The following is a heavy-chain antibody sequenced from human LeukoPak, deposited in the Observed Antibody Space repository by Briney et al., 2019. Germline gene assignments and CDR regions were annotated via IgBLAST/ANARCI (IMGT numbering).Heavy chain of an antibody. CDR1: GGSISRPAYY. V-gene: IGHV4-31*03. J-gene: IGHJ5*02. D-gene: IGHD1-14*01. CDR3: ARAPYCRTLGRFDP. Sequence: SQTLSLTCTVSGGSISRPAYYWTWMRQHPGKGLEWIGYFFYGGSPYYNPSLKSRVTVSADTSKNQFSLILSSVSAADTAVYFCARAPYCRTLGRFDPWDQGTLVTVSS. CDR2: FFYGGSP.